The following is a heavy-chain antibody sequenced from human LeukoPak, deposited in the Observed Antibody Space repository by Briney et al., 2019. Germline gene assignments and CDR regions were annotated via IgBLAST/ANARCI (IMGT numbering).Heavy chain of an antibody. V-gene: IGHV1-69*13. CDR3: ARTYYYYYGMDV. CDR1: GGTFSSYA. J-gene: IGHJ6*02. CDR2: IIPIFGTA. Sequence: GALVKVSCKASGGTFSSYAISWVRQAPGQGLEWMGGIIPIFGTANYAQKFQGRVTITADESTSTAYMELSSLRSEDTAVYYCARTYYYYYGMDVWGQGTTVTVSS.